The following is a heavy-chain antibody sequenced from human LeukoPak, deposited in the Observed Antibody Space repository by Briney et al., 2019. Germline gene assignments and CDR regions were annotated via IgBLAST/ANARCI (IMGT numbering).Heavy chain of an antibody. CDR1: RFTFSSYS. V-gene: IGHV3-21*01. D-gene: IGHD6-19*01. CDR3: ARLSIAVAGLDY. J-gene: IGHJ4*02. CDR2: ISSSSSYI. Sequence: GGYLRLSCAASRFTFSSYSMNWVRQAQGKGLVWVSSISSSSSYIYYADSVKGRFTISRDNAKNSLYLQMNSLRAEDTAVYYCARLSIAVAGLDYWGQGTLVTVSS.